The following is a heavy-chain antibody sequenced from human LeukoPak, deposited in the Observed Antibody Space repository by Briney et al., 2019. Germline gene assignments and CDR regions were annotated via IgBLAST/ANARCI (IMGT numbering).Heavy chain of an antibody. Sequence: PGGSLRLSCAASGFTFSSYSMNWVRQAPGKGLEWVSSISSSSSYIYYADSVKGRFTISRDNAKNSLYLQMNSLRAEDTAVYYCARGPDYYGSGSRADYWGQGTLVTVSS. V-gene: IGHV3-21*01. J-gene: IGHJ4*02. D-gene: IGHD3-10*01. CDR3: ARGPDYYGSGSRADY. CDR1: GFTFSSYS. CDR2: ISSSSSYI.